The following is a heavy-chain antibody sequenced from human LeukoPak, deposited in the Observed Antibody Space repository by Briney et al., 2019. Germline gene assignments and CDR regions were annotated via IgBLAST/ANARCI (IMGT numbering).Heavy chain of an antibody. D-gene: IGHD1-26*01. V-gene: IGHV4-34*01. J-gene: IGHJ4*02. CDR2: INDGGNT. CDR3: ARDSHYQGGFDY. CDR1: SGSFSEDS. Sequence: SETLSLTCAVYSGSFSEDSWSCIRQPPGKGLEWIGEINDGGNTNYNPSLRRRVTISVDTSKNQFSLKLSSVTAADTAVYYCARDSHYQGGFDYWGQGTLVTVSS.